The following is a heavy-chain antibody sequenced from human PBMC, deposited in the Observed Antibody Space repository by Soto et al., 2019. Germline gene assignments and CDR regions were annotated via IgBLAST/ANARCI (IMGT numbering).Heavy chain of an antibody. V-gene: IGHV3-66*01. J-gene: IGHJ6*02. CDR3: GRGSQADSQLLRVDYWGQGTLVTVSSGKRLPWGVPETLLCSSWYRTDYYYYGMDV. CDR2: IYSGGNT. D-gene: IGHD6-13*01. Sequence: GGSLRLSCAASGFTVSSNYMSWVRQAPGKGLEWVSVIYSGGNTYYADSVKDRFSISRDKSKNTLLLQMNSLRAEDTAMYYCGRGSQADSQLLRVDYWGQGTLVTVSSGKRLPWGVPETLLCSSWYRTDYYYYGMDVWGQGTTVTVSS. CDR1: GFTVSSNY.